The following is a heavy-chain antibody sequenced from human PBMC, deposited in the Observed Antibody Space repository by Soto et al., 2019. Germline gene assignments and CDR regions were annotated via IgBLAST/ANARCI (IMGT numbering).Heavy chain of an antibody. Sequence: SQTLSLPCAISGDSVSSNSAAWNWIRQSPSRGLEWLGRTYYRSKWYNDYAVSVKSRITINPDTSKNQFSLQLNSVTPEDTAVYYCARDLDVVVPAAPDYGMDVWGQGTTVTVSS. CDR2: TYYRSKWYN. CDR3: ARDLDVVVPAAPDYGMDV. J-gene: IGHJ6*02. V-gene: IGHV6-1*01. D-gene: IGHD2-2*01. CDR1: GDSVSSNSAA.